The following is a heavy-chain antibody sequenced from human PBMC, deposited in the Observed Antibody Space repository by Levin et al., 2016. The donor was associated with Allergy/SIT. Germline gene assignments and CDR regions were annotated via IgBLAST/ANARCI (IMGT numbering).Heavy chain of an antibody. V-gene: IGHV3-23*01. CDR3: AKDPRGGFDY. CDR2: ISGSGGST. Sequence: GESLKISCAASGFTFSSYAMSWVRQAPGKGLEWVSAISGSGGSTYYADSVKGRFTISRDNSKNTLYLQMNSLRAEDTAVYYCAKDPRGGFDYWGQGTLVTVSS. CDR1: GFTFSSYA. D-gene: IGHD3-10*01. J-gene: IGHJ4*02.